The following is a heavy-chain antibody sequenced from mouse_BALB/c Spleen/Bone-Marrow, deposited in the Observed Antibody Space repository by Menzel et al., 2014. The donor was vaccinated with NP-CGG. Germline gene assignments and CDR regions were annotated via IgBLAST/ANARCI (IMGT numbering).Heavy chain of an antibody. Sequence: QVQLQQSGSVLVRPGASVKLSCKASGYTFTSSWMHWAKQRPGQGLEWIGEIHPNSGNTNYNEKFKGKATLTVDTSSSTAYVDLSSLTSEDSAVYYCARWGFDYWGQDTTLTVSS. CDR2: IHPNSGNT. J-gene: IGHJ2*01. CDR1: GYTFTSSW. V-gene: IGHV1S130*01. CDR3: ARWGFDY.